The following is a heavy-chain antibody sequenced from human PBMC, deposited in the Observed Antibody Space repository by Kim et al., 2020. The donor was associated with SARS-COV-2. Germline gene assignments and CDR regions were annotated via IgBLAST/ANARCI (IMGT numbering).Heavy chain of an antibody. D-gene: IGHD1-26*01. CDR1: GFTFDDYA. CDR2: ISWNSGSI. Sequence: GGSLRLSCAASGFTFDDYAMHWVRQAPGKGLEWVSGISWNSGSIGYADSVKGRFTISRDNAKNSLYLQMNSLRAEDTALYYCAKASPGYSGYYFDYWGQG. CDR3: AKASPGYSGYYFDY. J-gene: IGHJ4*02. V-gene: IGHV3-9*01.